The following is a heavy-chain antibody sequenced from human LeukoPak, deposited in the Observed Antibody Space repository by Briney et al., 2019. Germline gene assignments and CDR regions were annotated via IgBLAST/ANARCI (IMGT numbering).Heavy chain of an antibody. Sequence: SQTLSLTCTVSGGSISSGGYYWSWIRQHPGKGLEWVGYIYNSGNNHYSSSLKSRVTISIDTSKNQFSLKLASVTAADTAVYYCATRGYWGQGTLVAVSS. V-gene: IGHV4-31*03. CDR2: IYNSGNN. CDR1: GGSISSGGYY. J-gene: IGHJ4*02. D-gene: IGHD3-10*01. CDR3: ATRGY.